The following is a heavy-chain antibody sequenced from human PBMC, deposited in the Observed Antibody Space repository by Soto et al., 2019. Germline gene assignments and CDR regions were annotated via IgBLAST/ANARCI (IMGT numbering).Heavy chain of an antibody. D-gene: IGHD3-3*01. V-gene: IGHV1-3*01. J-gene: IGHJ6*03. CDR3: ARDRPIFGVSYYYMDV. CDR2: INAGNGNT. CDR1: GYTFTSYA. Sequence: GASVKVSCKASGYTFTSYAMHWVRQAPGQRLEWMGWINAGNGNTKYSQKFQGRVTITRDTSASTAYMELSSLRSEDTAVYYCARDRPIFGVSYYYMDVRGKGTTVTVSS.